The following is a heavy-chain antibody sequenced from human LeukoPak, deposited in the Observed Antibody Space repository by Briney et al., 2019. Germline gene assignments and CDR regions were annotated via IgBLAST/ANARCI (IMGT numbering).Heavy chain of an antibody. D-gene: IGHD3-22*01. CDR1: GFTFSSYA. CDR3: AGVTYYYDSSGYYDY. Sequence: GGSLRLSCAASGFTFSSYAMHWARQAPGKGLEWVAVISYDGSNKYYADSVKGRFTISRDNSKNTLYLQMNSLRAEDTAVYYCAGVTYYYDSSGYYDYWGQGTLVTVSS. J-gene: IGHJ4*02. V-gene: IGHV3-30-3*01. CDR2: ISYDGSNK.